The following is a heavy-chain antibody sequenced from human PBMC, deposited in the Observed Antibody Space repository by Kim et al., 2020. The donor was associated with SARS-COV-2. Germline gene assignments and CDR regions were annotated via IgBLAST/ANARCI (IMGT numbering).Heavy chain of an antibody. Sequence: GGSLRLSCAASGFTFNSYAISWVRQVAGKGLEWVSGISGSGGNTYYADSVKGRFTISRDNSKNTLYLQMNSLRADDTAVYYCAKLLHFHYYYYGMDVWG. CDR3: AKLLHFHYYYYGMDV. J-gene: IGHJ6*02. CDR2: ISGSGGNT. D-gene: IGHD2-15*01. V-gene: IGHV3-23*01. CDR1: GFTFNSYA.